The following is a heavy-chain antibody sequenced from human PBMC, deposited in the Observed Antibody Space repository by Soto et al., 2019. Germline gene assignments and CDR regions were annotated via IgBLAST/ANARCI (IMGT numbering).Heavy chain of an antibody. CDR3: AKWLRGHSYYCAF. D-gene: IGHD2-21*02. CDR1: GLTLGSYA. J-gene: IGHJ4*02. V-gene: IGHV3-23*01. CDR2: VQSNHVT. Sequence: PGGSRRLSWHVSGLTLGSYAMSWVRQAPGKGLEWVALVQSNHVTYYADSVRGRFTFSRDNSKNTLYLQMDSLRVEDTALYYCAKWLRGHSYYCAFWGQGAMVT.